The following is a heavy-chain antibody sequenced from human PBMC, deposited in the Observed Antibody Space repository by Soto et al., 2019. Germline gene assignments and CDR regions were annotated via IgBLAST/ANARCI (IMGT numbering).Heavy chain of an antibody. V-gene: IGHV1-69*13. CDR3: ARGVGATIVHWFDP. CDR2: IIPIFGTA. Sequence: SVKVSCKASGGTFSSYAISWVRQAPGQGLEWMGGIIPIFGTANYAQKFQGRVTITADESASTAYMELSSLRSEDTAVYYCARGVGATIVHWFDPWGQGTLVAVSS. D-gene: IGHD1-26*01. CDR1: GGTFSSYA. J-gene: IGHJ5*02.